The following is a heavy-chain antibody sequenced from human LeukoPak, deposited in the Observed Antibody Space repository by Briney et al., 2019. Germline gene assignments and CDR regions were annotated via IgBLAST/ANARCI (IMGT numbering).Heavy chain of an antibody. CDR1: GFTFDDYA. CDR3: AKDYYRSSYGYAAFDY. CDR2: ISWNSVSI. J-gene: IGHJ4*02. Sequence: GGSLRLSCAASGFTFDDYAMHWVRQAPGKGLEWVSGISWNSVSIGYADSVKGRFTISRDNAKNSLYLQMNSLRAEDTALYYCAKDYYRSSYGYAAFDYWGQGTLVTVSS. D-gene: IGHD5-18*01. V-gene: IGHV3-9*01.